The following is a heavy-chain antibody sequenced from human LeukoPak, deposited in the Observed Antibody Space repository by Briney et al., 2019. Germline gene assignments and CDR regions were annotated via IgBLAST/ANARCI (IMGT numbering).Heavy chain of an antibody. Sequence: ASVKVSCKASGYTFTSYGISWVRRAPGQGLEWMGWISAYNGNTNYAQRLQGRVTMTTDTSTSTAYMELRSLRYDDTAVYYCARVSVRWNYHHRFDPWGQGTLVTVSS. J-gene: IGHJ5*02. CDR3: ARVSVRWNYHHRFDP. CDR1: GYTFTSYG. D-gene: IGHD1-7*01. CDR2: ISAYNGNT. V-gene: IGHV1-18*01.